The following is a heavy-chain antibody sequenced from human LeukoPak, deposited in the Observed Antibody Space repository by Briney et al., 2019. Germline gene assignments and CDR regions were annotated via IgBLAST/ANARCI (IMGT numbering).Heavy chain of an antibody. CDR3: ARVRTVRAIDY. CDR2: IYYSGST. D-gene: IGHD4-11*01. CDR1: GGSISSYY. V-gene: IGHV4-59*12. Sequence: PSETLSLTCTVSGGSISSYYWSWIRQPPGKGLEWIGYIYYSGSTNYNPSLKSRVTISVDTSKNQFSLKLSSVTAADTAVYYCARVRTVRAIDYWGQGTLVTVSS. J-gene: IGHJ4*02.